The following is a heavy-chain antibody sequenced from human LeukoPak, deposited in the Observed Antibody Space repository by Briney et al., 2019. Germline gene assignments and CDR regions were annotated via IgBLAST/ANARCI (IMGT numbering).Heavy chain of an antibody. Sequence: GASVKASCKASGYTFTSYGISWVRQAPGQGLEWMGWISAYNGNTNYAQKLQGRVTVTTDTSTSTAYMELRSLRSDDTAAYYCARPGMTYYYGSGSLRQYYFDYWGQGTLVTVSS. CDR1: GYTFTSYG. J-gene: IGHJ4*02. V-gene: IGHV1-18*01. D-gene: IGHD3-10*01. CDR2: ISAYNGNT. CDR3: ARPGMTYYYGSGSLRQYYFDY.